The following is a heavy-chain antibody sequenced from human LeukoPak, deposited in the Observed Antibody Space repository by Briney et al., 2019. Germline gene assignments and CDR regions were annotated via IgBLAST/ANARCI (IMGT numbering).Heavy chain of an antibody. D-gene: IGHD6-13*01. V-gene: IGHV4-59*01. Sequence: SETLSLTCTVSGGSISSYYWSWIRQPPGKGLEWIGYIYYSGSTNYNPSLKSRVTISVDTSKNQFSLKLSSVTAADTAVYYCARVTEPGGYSSSGHFDYWGQGTLVTVSS. CDR3: ARVTEPGGYSSSGHFDY. CDR2: IYYSGST. CDR1: GGSISSYY. J-gene: IGHJ4*02.